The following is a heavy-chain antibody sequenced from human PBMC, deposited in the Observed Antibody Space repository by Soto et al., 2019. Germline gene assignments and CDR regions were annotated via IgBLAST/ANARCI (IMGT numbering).Heavy chain of an antibody. CDR2: INPSGGST. V-gene: IGHV1-46*01. CDR3: ASSHSRGWYYFDS. D-gene: IGHD6-19*01. CDR1: GYIFTSYY. Sequence: ASVKVSCKASGYIFTSYYMHWVRQAPGQGLEWMGIINPSGGSTSYAQKFQGRVTMTRDTSTSTVYMELSSLRSEDTAVYYCASSHSRGWYYFDSWGQGTLVTVPQ. J-gene: IGHJ4*02.